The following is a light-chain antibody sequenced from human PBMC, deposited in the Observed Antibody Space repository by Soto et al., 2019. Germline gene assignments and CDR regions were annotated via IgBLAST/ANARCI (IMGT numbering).Light chain of an antibody. Sequence: ETVLMQSPGTLSLSPGERATLSCRASQSVRSSSVAWYQQKPGQPPRLLIYDASSRATGIPDRFSGSGSGTDFTLTISSLDPEDFAVYFCQQFDGSRTFGQGTKVEIK. CDR3: QQFDGSRT. V-gene: IGKV3-20*01. J-gene: IGKJ1*01. CDR2: DAS. CDR1: QSVRSSS.